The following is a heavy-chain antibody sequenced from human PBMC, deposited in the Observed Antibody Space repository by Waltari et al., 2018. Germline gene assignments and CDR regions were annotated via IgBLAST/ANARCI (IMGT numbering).Heavy chain of an antibody. CDR3: ARGDRGYDFWSGPPGGYYFDY. J-gene: IGHJ4*02. V-gene: IGHV4-61*08. D-gene: IGHD3-3*01. CDR1: GFSLSTSGLC. Sequence: ESGPALVKPTQTLTLTCTFSGFSLSTSGLCVSWIRQPPGKGLEWIGYIYYSGSTNYNPSLKSRVTISVDTSKNQFALKLSSVTAADTAVYYCARGDRGYDFWSGPPGGYYFDYWGQGTLVTVSS. CDR2: IYYSGST.